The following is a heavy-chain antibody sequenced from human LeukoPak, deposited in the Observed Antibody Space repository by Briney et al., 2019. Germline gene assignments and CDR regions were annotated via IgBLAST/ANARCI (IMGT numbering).Heavy chain of an antibody. J-gene: IGHJ3*02. Sequence: KTSETLSLTCTVSGGSISSYYWSWIRQPPGKGLEWIGDIYYSGGTNYNPSLNSRVTISVDTSKNQFSLKLSSVTAADTAVYYCARGLGYLDIWGQGTMVTVSS. D-gene: IGHD2-15*01. CDR2: IYYSGGT. CDR1: GGSISSYY. V-gene: IGHV4-59*12. CDR3: ARGLGYLDI.